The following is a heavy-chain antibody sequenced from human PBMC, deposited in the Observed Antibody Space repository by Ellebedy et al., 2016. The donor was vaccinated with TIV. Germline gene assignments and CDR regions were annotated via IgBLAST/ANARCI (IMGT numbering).Heavy chain of an antibody. CDR3: AVGLPPDN. J-gene: IGHJ4*02. CDR2: IIPYFNEP. D-gene: IGHD3/OR15-3a*01. V-gene: IGHV1-69*13. CDR1: GGSFNSDA. Sequence: AASVKVSCKASGGSFNSDAISWVRQAPGQGLEWVGGIIPYFNEPAYAQKFQGGVTITADQSTNTVYMEMRSLRREDTAVYYCAVGLPPDNWGQGTLVTVSS.